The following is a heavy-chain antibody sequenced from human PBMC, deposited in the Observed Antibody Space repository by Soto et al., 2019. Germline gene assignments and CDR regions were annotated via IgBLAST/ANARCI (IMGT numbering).Heavy chain of an antibody. J-gene: IGHJ6*02. Sequence: SVKVSCKASGGTFSSYAISWVRQAPGQGLEWMGGIIPIFGTTNYARRFQGRVTITADKSTSTAYMELRSLRSEDTAVYYCARGTRSGSYFYYGLDVWGQGTTVTVSS. D-gene: IGHD1-26*01. V-gene: IGHV1-69*06. CDR3: ARGTRSGSYFYYGLDV. CDR2: IIPIFGTT. CDR1: GGTFSSYA.